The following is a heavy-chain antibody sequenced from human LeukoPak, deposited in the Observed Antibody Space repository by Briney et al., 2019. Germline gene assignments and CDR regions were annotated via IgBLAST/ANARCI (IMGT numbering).Heavy chain of an antibody. Sequence: SETLSLTCAVYGGSFSGYYWSWIRQPPGKGLVWIGEINHSGSTNYNPSPKSRVTISVDTSKNQFSLKLSSVTAADTAVYYCARERRITMVRGVPFDYWGQGTLVTVSS. CDR3: ARERRITMVRGVPFDY. CDR1: GGSFSGYY. V-gene: IGHV4-34*01. J-gene: IGHJ4*02. CDR2: INHSGST. D-gene: IGHD3-10*01.